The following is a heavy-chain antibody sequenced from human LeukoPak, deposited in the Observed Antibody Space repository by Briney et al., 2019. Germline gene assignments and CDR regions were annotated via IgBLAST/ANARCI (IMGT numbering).Heavy chain of an antibody. J-gene: IGHJ6*03. V-gene: IGHV3-33*06. CDR2: IWYDGSNK. CDR1: GFTFSSYG. D-gene: IGHD2-2*01. Sequence: GGSLRLSCAASGFTFSSYGMHWVRQAPGKGLEWVAVIWYDGSNKYYADSVKGRFTISRDSSKNTLYLQMNSLRAEDTAVYYCAKDFTDCSSTSCYSRYYYYYMDVWGKGTTVTVSS. CDR3: AKDFTDCSSTSCYSRYYYYYMDV.